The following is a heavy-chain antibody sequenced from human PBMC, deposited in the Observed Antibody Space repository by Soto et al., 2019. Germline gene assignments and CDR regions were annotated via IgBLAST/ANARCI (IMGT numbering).Heavy chain of an antibody. CDR1: GFTFSNYA. CDR2: ISGSGST. D-gene: IGHD2-2*01. CDR3: AKSSYQLLSPLDY. Sequence: GGSLRLSCAASGFTFSNYAMSWVRQAPGKGLEWVSGISGSGSTYYADSVKGRFTISRDISKNTLYLQMNSLRAEDTAVFYCAKSSYQLLSPLDYWGQGSPVTVSS. V-gene: IGHV3-23*01. J-gene: IGHJ4*02.